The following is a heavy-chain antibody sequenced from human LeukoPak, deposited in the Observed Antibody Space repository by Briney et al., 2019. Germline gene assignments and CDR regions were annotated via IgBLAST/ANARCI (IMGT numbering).Heavy chain of an antibody. CDR2: IYYSGST. Sequence: SETLSLTCTVSGGSISSYYWSWIRRPPGKGLEWIGYIYYSGSTNYNPSLKSRVTISVDTSKNQFSLKLSSVTAADTAVYYCARNPSSGWLDYWGQGTLVTVSS. J-gene: IGHJ4*02. V-gene: IGHV4-59*01. D-gene: IGHD6-19*01. CDR1: GGSISSYY. CDR3: ARNPSSGWLDY.